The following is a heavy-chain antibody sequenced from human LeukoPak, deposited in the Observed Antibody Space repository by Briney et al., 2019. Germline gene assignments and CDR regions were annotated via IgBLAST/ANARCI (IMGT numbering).Heavy chain of an antibody. Sequence: GRSLRLSCAASGFTFSSYGMHWVRQAPGKGLEWVAFIRYDGSNKYYADSVKGRFTISRDNSKNTLYLQMNSLRAEDTAVYYCAKDGQGGTTRGGFDPWGQGTLVTVSS. D-gene: IGHD1-1*01. CDR2: IRYDGSNK. V-gene: IGHV3-30*02. CDR3: AKDGQGGTTRGGFDP. J-gene: IGHJ5*02. CDR1: GFTFSSYG.